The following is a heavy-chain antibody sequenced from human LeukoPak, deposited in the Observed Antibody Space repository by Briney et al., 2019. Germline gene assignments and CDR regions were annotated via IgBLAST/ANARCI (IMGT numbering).Heavy chain of an antibody. CDR3: AREATGFGELFLYDY. CDR1: GFTFSSYS. CDR2: IGSSSSYI. Sequence: PGGSLRLSCAASGFTFSSYSMNWVRQAPGKGLEWVSSIGSSSSYIYYADSVKGRFTISRDNAKNSLYLQMNSLRAEDTAVYYCAREATGFGELFLYDYWGQGTLVTVSS. V-gene: IGHV3-21*01. D-gene: IGHD3-10*01. J-gene: IGHJ4*02.